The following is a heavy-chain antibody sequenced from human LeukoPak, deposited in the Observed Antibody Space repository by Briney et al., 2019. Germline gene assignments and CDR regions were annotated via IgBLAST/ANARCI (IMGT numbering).Heavy chain of an antibody. CDR2: ISTYNGNS. CDR1: GYTFTSYS. V-gene: IGHV1-18*01. CDR3: AKDRWRDGSSSFDN. D-gene: IGHD6-6*01. Sequence: ASVKVSCTASGYTFTSYSINWVRQAPGQGLEWMGWISTYNGNSNYAQKLQGRVTMTTDTSTSTAYMELRSLRSDGTAMYYCAKDRWRDGSSSFDNWGQGTLVTVSS. J-gene: IGHJ4*02.